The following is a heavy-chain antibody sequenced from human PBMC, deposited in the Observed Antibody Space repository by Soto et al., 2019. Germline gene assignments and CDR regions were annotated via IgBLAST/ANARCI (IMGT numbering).Heavy chain of an antibody. Sequence: SETLSLTCTVSCGSVRSYYWSWIRQPPGKGLEWIGNIYYSGSTNYNPSLKSRVTISVDTSKNQFSLKLSSVTAADTAMYYCATEAGLRYPFDPWGQGTLVTVSS. D-gene: IGHD3-9*01. J-gene: IGHJ5*02. CDR3: ATEAGLRYPFDP. CDR1: CGSVRSYY. CDR2: IYYSGST. V-gene: IGHV4-59*02.